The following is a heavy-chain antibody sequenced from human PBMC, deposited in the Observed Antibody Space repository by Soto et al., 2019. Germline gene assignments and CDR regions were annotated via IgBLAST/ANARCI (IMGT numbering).Heavy chain of an antibody. CDR1: GFTFSNSW. CDR3: ATDRRWEATVDY. CDR2: IKSETDGGTT. Sequence: XASLRLSCAASGFTFSNSWMSWVRQAPGKGLEWVGRIKSETDGGTTDYAAPVKGRFTISRDDSKDTLYLQMNSLKIEDTAVYYCATDRRWEATVDYWGQGTLVTVSS. V-gene: IGHV3-15*01. J-gene: IGHJ4*02. D-gene: IGHD1-26*01.